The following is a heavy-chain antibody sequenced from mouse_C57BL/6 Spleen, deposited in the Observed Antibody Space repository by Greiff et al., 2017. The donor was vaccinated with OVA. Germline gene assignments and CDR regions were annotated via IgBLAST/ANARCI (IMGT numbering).Heavy chain of an antibody. D-gene: IGHD1-1*01. V-gene: IGHV1-53*01. J-gene: IGHJ2*01. CDR1: GYTFTSYW. CDR3: ARPDGSSFFDY. Sequence: VQLQQPGTELVKPGASVKLSCKASGYTFTSYWMHWVKQRPGQGLEWIGNINPSNGGTNYNEKFKSKATLTVDKSSSTAYMELNSLTSEDSAVYYCARPDGSSFFDYWGQGTTLTVSS. CDR2: INPSNGGT.